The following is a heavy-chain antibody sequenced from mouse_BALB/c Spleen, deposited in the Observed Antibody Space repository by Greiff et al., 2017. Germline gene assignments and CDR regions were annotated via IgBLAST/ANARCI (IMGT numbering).Heavy chain of an antibody. J-gene: IGHJ3*01. D-gene: IGHD2-4*01. CDR2: INPGSGGT. CDR3: AKNDNDGAWCAY. V-gene: IGHV1-54*01. Sequence: QVQLQQSGAELVRPGTSVKVSCKASGYAFTNYLIEWVKQRPGPGLEWIGVINPGSGGTNYNEKFKGKATLTADKSSSTAYMQRSSLTSDDSAVYFCAKNDNDGAWCAYWGEGTLVTVSA. CDR1: GYAFTNYL.